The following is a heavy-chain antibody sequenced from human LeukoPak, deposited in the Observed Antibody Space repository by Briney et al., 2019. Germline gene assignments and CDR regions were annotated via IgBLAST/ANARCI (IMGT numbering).Heavy chain of an antibody. V-gene: IGHV3-7*01. Sequence: PGGSLRLSCAASGFTFNRHWMTWVRQAPGKGLEWIANVNPDMSEKNYVESVKGGFTISRDKIKNSLYLQMNSLRGDDTAVYYCAIDGLPVALDKWGQGTLVTVAS. CDR3: AIDGLPVALDK. CDR1: GFTFNRHW. J-gene: IGHJ4*02. CDR2: VNPDMSEK. D-gene: IGHD2-15*01.